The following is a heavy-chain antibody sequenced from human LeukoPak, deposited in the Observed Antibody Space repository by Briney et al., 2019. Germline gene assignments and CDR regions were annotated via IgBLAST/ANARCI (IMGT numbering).Heavy chain of an antibody. V-gene: IGHV4-59*12. CDR2: IYYSGST. CDR1: GGSISSYY. J-gene: IGHJ4*02. CDR3: ARVPRIGFDY. Sequence: PSETLSLTCTVSGGSISSYYWSWIRQPPGKGLEWIGYIYYSGSTNYNPSLKSRVTISVDTSKNQFSLKLSSVTAADTAVYYCARVPRIGFDYWGQGTLVTVSS. D-gene: IGHD2-21*01.